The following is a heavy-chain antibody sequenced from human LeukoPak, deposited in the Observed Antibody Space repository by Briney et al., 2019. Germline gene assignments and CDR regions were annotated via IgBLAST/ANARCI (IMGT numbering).Heavy chain of an antibody. V-gene: IGHV3-23*01. D-gene: IGHD1-26*01. J-gene: IGHJ4*02. CDR2: ISDNGYDT. Sequence: GGSLRLSCAASGFTFSSSAMTWVRQAPGKGLEWVSPISDNGYDTFYADSVKGRFTISRDNSKNAVYLQMNSLRAEGTAIYYCARDVREVNDYWGQGTLVTVSS. CDR3: ARDVREVNDY. CDR1: GFTFSSSA.